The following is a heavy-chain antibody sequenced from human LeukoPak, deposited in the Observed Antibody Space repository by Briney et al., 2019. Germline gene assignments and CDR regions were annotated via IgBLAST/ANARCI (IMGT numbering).Heavy chain of an antibody. CDR1: GGSISSGDYY. V-gene: IGHV4-31*03. J-gene: IGHJ2*01. CDR2: IYYSGST. CDR3: ARRRDGYFDL. Sequence: SETLSLTCTVSGGSISSGDYYWSWIRQPPGKGLEWIGYIYYSGSTYYNPSLKSRVTISVDTSKNQFSLKLTSVTAADTAVYYCARRRDGYFDLWGRGTLVTVSS. D-gene: IGHD5-24*01.